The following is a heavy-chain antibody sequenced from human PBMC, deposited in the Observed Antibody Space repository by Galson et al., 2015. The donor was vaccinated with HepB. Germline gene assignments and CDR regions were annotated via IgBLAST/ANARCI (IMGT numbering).Heavy chain of an antibody. V-gene: IGHV3-15*01. CDR2: IKSKTDGGTT. J-gene: IGHJ3*02. CDR1: GFTFSNAW. CDR3: TTDFGRGYQLPHLSAAALDAFDI. D-gene: IGHD2-2*01. Sequence: SLRLSCAASGFTFSNAWMSWVRQAPGKGLEWVGRIKSKTDGGTTDYAAPVKGRFTISRDDSKNTLYLQMNSLKTEDTAVYYCTTDFGRGYQLPHLSAAALDAFDIWGQGTMVTVSS.